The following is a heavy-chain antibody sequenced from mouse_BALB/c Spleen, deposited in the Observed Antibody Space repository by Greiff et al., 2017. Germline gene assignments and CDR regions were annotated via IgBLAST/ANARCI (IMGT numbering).Heavy chain of an antibody. Sequence: EVHLVESGGGLVKPGGSLKLSCAASGFTFSSYAMSWVRQTPEKRLEWVASISSGGSTYYPDSVKGRFTISRDNARNILYLQMSSLRSEDTAMYYCARGFHWYFDVWGAGTTVTVSS. V-gene: IGHV5-6-5*01. CDR3: ARGFHWYFDV. J-gene: IGHJ1*01. CDR2: ISSGGST. CDR1: GFTFSSYA.